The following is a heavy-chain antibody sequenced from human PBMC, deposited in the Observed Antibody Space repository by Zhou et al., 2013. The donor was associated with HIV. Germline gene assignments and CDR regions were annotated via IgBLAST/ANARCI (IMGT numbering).Heavy chain of an antibody. J-gene: IGHJ4*02. Sequence: VQLQESGPGLVKPSETLSLTCSASGGSISSGSYYWIWIRQPAGKGLEWIGHIYTSGSTNYNPSLKSRVTISIDTSKNQFSLKLSSVTAADSAVYYCARRAANYYGSGVIDYWGQGTLVTVSS. D-gene: IGHD3-10*01. CDR2: IYTSGST. V-gene: IGHV4-61*02. CDR1: GGSISSGSYY. CDR3: ARRAANYYGSGVIDY.